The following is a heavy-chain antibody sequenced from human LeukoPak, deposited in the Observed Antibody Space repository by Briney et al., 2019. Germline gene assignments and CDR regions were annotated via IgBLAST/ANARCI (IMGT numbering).Heavy chain of an antibody. CDR1: GCTFTGYY. Sequence: ASVKVSCKASGCTFTGYYMHWVRQAPGQGLEWMGWINPNSGGTNYAQKFQGRVTMTRDTSISTAYMELSGLRSDDTAVYYCARARIYYYDSSGYPDYWGQGTLVTVSS. D-gene: IGHD3-22*01. J-gene: IGHJ4*02. CDR2: INPNSGGT. V-gene: IGHV1-2*02. CDR3: ARARIYYYDSSGYPDY.